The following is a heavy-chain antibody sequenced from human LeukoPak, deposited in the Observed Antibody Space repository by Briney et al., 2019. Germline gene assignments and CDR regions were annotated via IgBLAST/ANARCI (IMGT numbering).Heavy chain of an antibody. D-gene: IGHD3-16*02. Sequence: ASVKVSCKASGYTLTGYYMHWVRQAPGQGLEWMGWMNPNSGGTKYAQKFQGRVTMTRDTSISTAYMELSRLRSYDTAMYYCARDKLGLGELSLYDQWGQGTLVTVFS. J-gene: IGHJ5*02. CDR1: GYTLTGYY. CDR3: ARDKLGLGELSLYDQ. CDR2: MNPNSGGT. V-gene: IGHV1-2*02.